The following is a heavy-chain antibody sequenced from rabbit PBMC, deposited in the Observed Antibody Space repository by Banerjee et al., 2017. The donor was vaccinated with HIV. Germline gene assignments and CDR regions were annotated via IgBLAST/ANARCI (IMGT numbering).Heavy chain of an antibody. CDR2: INAVTGKA. Sequence: QEQLVESGGGLVKPGGTLTLTCTASGFSFSNKAVMCWVRQAPGKGLEWIACINAVTGKAVYASWAKGRFTFSKTSSTTVTLQMTSLTAADTATYFCARDLASVIGWNFNLWGPGTLVTVS. CDR1: GFSFSNKAV. CDR3: ARDLASVIGWNFNL. J-gene: IGHJ4*01. V-gene: IGHV1S45*01. D-gene: IGHD4-1*01.